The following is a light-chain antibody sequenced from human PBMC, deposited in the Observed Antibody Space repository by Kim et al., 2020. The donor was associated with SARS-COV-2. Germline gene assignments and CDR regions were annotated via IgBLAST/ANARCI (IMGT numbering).Light chain of an antibody. CDR1: ESVSSTY. CDR2: GAS. Sequence: PGEGATLSCRASESVSSTYLAWYQQKPGQAPRLLIYGASSRATGIPDRFSGSGSGTDFTLTISRLEPEDFAVYYCQQYGSSLFTFGPGTKVDIK. CDR3: QQYGSSLFT. J-gene: IGKJ3*01. V-gene: IGKV3-20*01.